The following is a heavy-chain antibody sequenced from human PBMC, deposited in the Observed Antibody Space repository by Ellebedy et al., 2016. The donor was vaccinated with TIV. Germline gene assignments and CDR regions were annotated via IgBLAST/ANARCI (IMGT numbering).Heavy chain of an antibody. CDR2: IYYSGST. CDR1: GGSISSYY. CDR3: ARGRDY. J-gene: IGHJ4*02. V-gene: IGHV4-59*12. Sequence: MPSETLSLTCTVSGGSISSYYWSWIRQPPGKGLEWIGYIYYSGSTNYNPSLKSRVTISVDTSKNQFSLKLSSVTAADTAVYYCARGRDYWGQGTLVTVSS.